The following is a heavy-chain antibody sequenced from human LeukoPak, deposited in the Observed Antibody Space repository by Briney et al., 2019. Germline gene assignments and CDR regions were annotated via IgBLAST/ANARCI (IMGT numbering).Heavy chain of an antibody. Sequence: ASVKVSCKVSGDNLSELTVHWVRQAPGKGVEWIGGFDPEEGERHYAQTFEDRSTMTEDTSTDTAFMQLTSLRSEDTAVYFCPTFCVSELLECFDYWGQGTLVTVSS. CDR2: FDPEEGER. D-gene: IGHD5/OR15-5a*01. V-gene: IGHV1-24*01. CDR3: PTFCVSELLECFDY. CDR1: GDNLSELT. J-gene: IGHJ4*02.